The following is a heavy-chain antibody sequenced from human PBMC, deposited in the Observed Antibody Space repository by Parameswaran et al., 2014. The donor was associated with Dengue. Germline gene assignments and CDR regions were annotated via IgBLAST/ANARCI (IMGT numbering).Heavy chain of an antibody. Sequence: AISSARWIRQPPGKGLEWIGYIYYSGSTNYNPSLKSRVTISVDTSKNQFSLKLSSVTAADTAVYYCAREPSSYYYFDYWGQGTLVTVSS. CDR2: IYYSGST. CDR1: AISSA. CDR3: AREPSSYYYFDY. J-gene: IGHJ4*02. V-gene: IGHV4-59*01. D-gene: IGHD3-22*01.